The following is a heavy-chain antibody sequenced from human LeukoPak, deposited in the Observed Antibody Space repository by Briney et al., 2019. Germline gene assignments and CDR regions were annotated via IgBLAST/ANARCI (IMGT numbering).Heavy chain of an antibody. V-gene: IGHV5-51*01. Sequence: GESLKISCKGSGYSFTSYWIGWVRQLPGKGLEWMGIIYPGDSDTRYSPSFQGQVTISADKSISTAYLQWSSLKASDTAMYYCARLHSGAIAAAGTIDYWGQEPWSPSPQ. CDR1: GYSFTSYW. CDR2: IYPGDSDT. J-gene: IGHJ4*01. D-gene: IGHD6-13*01. CDR3: ARLHSGAIAAAGTIDY.